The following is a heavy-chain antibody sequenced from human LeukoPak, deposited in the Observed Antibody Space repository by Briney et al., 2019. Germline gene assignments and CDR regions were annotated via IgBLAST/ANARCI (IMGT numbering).Heavy chain of an antibody. V-gene: IGHV3-23*01. CDR1: GVTFSSYA. CDR2: ISGSGGST. Sequence: GGSLRLSCAASGVTFSSYAMSCVRQAPGKGLEWVSAISGSGGSTYYADSVKGRFTISRDSSKKTLYLQMNSLRAEDTAVYYCAKDDGSNIGAPDYWGQGTLVTVSS. CDR3: AKDDGSNIGAPDY. J-gene: IGHJ4*02. D-gene: IGHD1-26*01.